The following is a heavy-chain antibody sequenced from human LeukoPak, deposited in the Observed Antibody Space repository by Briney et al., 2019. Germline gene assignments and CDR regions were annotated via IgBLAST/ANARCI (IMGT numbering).Heavy chain of an antibody. D-gene: IGHD3-10*01. J-gene: IGHJ4*02. Sequence: PSETLSLTCSVSGDSISYFYWSWIRQAAGKGLEWIGRFSSSGTTDYNASLKSRVTMSVDTSKNQFSLKLSSVTAADTAVYYCARTTMVRGVIMTFDYWGQGTLVTVSS. CDR3: ARTTMVRGVIMTFDY. V-gene: IGHV4-4*07. CDR2: FSSSGTT. CDR1: GDSISYFY.